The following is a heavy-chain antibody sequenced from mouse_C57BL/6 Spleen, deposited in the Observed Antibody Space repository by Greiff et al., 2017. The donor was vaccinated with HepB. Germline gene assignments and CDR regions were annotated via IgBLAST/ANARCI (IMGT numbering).Heavy chain of an antibody. V-gene: IGHV1-26*01. CDR2: INPNNGGT. Sequence: EVQLQQSGPELVKPGASVKISCKASGYTFTDYYMNWVKQSHGKSLEWIGDINPNNGGTSYNQKFKGKATLTVDKSSSTAYMELRSLTSEDSAVYYCARVTGTGEYFDVWGTGTTVTVSS. CDR3: ARVTGTGEYFDV. D-gene: IGHD4-1*01. CDR1: GYTFTDYY. J-gene: IGHJ1*03.